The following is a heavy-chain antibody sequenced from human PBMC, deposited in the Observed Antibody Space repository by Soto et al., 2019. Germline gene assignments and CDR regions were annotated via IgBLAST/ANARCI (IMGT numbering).Heavy chain of an antibody. Sequence: ASVKVSCKASGYTFTRYAMHWVRQAPGQRLEWMGWINAGNGNTKYSQKFQGRVTITRDTSASTAYMELSSLRSEDTAVYYCARGGEYGSGRTNYYYYGMDVWGQGTTVTVSS. CDR1: GYTFTRYA. CDR3: ARGGEYGSGRTNYYYYGMDV. J-gene: IGHJ6*02. D-gene: IGHD3-10*01. V-gene: IGHV1-3*01. CDR2: INAGNGNT.